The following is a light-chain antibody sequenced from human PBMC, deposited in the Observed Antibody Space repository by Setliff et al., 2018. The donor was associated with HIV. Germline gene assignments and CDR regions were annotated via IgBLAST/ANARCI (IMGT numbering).Light chain of an antibody. CDR3: CSYAGTTTFPPGV. CDR1: SSDVGSCSY. J-gene: IGLJ1*01. V-gene: IGLV2-23*02. Sequence: QSVLAQSASVSGSPGQSITISCTGTSSDVGSCSYVSWYQQHPGKAPKLMIYDVSKRPSGVSNRYSGSKSGNTASLTISGLQAEDEADYYCCSYAGTTTFPPGVFGTGTKVTV. CDR2: DVS.